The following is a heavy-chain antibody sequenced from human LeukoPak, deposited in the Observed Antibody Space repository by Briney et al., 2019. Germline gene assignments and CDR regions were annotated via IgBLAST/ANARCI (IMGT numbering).Heavy chain of an antibody. Sequence: PSETLSLTCAVYGGSFNGYYWSWIRQPPGKGLEWIGEINHSGSTNYNPSLKSRVTISVDTSKNQFSLKLSSVTAADTAVYYCANRRDGYNYNYWGQGTLVTASS. D-gene: IGHD5-24*01. CDR3: ANRRDGYNYNY. CDR2: INHSGST. J-gene: IGHJ4*02. V-gene: IGHV4-34*01. CDR1: GGSFNGYY.